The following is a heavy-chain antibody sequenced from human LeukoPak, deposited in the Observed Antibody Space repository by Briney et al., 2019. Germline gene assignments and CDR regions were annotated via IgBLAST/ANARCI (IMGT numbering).Heavy chain of an antibody. V-gene: IGHV3-23*01. J-gene: IGHJ4*02. CDR2: ISGSGGST. D-gene: IGHD6-13*01. CDR1: GFTFSSYA. CDR3: AKAGEGSSWDNFDY. Sequence: GGSLRLSCAASGFTFSSYAMSWARQAPGKGLEWVSAISGSGGSTYYADSVKGRFTISRDNSKNTLCLQMNSLRAEDTAVYYCAKAGEGSSWDNFDYWGQGTLVTVSS.